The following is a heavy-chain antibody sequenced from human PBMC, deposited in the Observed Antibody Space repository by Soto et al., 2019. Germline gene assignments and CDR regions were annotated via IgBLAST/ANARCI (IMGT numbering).Heavy chain of an antibody. CDR1: GYTFTSYG. Sequence: GASVKVSCKASGYTFTSYGISWVRQAPGQGLEWMGWISAYNGNTNYAQKLQGRVTMTTDTSTSTAYMELRSLRSDDTAVYYCARGQPSGPRAPFPRGYSYGDYWGQGTLVTVSS. J-gene: IGHJ4*02. V-gene: IGHV1-18*01. CDR3: ARGQPSGPRAPFPRGYSYGDY. D-gene: IGHD5-18*01. CDR2: ISAYNGNT.